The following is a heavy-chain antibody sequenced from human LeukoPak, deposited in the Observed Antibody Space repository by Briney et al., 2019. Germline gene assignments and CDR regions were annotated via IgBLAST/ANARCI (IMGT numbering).Heavy chain of an antibody. CDR2: INPNSGT. J-gene: IGHJ4*02. CDR3: TRGGRLEFDY. CDR1: GYTFSGYY. D-gene: IGHD2-15*01. Sequence: ASVKVSCKASGYTFSGYYIHWVRKGPGQGLEWMGWINPNSGTNYAQNFQGRVTMTRDTSISTAYMELSRLTSDDTAVYYCTRGGRLEFDYWGQGSLVTVSS. V-gene: IGHV1-2*02.